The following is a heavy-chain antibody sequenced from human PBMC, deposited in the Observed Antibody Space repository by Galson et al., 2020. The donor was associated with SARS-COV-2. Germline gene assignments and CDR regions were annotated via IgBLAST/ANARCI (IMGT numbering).Heavy chain of an antibody. D-gene: IGHD5-18*01. J-gene: IGHJ6*02. CDR1: GFPFSTYS. V-gene: IGHV3-21*01. CDR3: ARDEGIRGYNYGRLYYGMDV. Sequence: NSGGSLRLSCAASGFPFSTYSMNWVRLAPGKGLEWVSSISTSSRYTYYVDSVKGRFSISRDNHRNSLYLQMNSLRAEDTAVYYCARDEGIRGYNYGRLYYGMDVWGQGTTVTVSS. CDR2: ISTSSRYT.